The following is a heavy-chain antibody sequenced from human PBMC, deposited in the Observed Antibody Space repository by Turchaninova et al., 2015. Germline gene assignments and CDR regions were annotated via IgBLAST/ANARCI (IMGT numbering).Heavy chain of an antibody. J-gene: IGHJ4*02. CDR1: GFTFSNYW. D-gene: IGHD2-15*01. CDR3: ASFPRDCSGGSCYGY. CDR2: ISSDGRST. V-gene: IGHV3-74*01. Sequence: EVQLVESGGGIVQPGGSLILSCAASGFTFSNYWMPWVRQAPGKGLAWVSHISSDGRSTTYADSVKGRFTISRDNAKNTLFLQVNSLRVEDTAVYYCASFPRDCSGGSCYGYWGQGTLVTVSS.